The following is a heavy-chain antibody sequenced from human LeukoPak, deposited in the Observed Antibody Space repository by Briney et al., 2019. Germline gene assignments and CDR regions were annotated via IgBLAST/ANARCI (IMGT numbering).Heavy chain of an antibody. D-gene: IGHD1-26*01. V-gene: IGHV1-24*01. CDR1: GYTLTELS. J-gene: IGHJ4*02. CDR2: FDPEDGET. CDR3: ATPSDLGARPTPFDY. Sequence: GASVKVSCKVSGYTLTELSMHWVRQAPGKGLEWMGGFDPEDGETIHAQKFQGRVTMTEDTSTDTAYMELSSLRSEDTAVYYCATPSDLGARPTPFDYWGQGTLVTVSS.